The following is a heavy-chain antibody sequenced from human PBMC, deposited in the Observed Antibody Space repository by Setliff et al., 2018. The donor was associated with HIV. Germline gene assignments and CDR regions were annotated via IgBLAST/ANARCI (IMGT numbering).Heavy chain of an antibody. CDR1: GYTFTSYI. Sequence: ASVKVSCKASGYTFTSYIMHWVRQAPGQRPECVGWINPGNGNTEYSQNFQGRVTISRDTSANIVYMELSSPRFEDTAVYYCARERTSNGWETFDSWGQGTPVTVSS. CDR3: ARERTSNGWETFDS. J-gene: IGHJ4*02. V-gene: IGHV1-3*01. D-gene: IGHD6-19*01. CDR2: INPGNGNT.